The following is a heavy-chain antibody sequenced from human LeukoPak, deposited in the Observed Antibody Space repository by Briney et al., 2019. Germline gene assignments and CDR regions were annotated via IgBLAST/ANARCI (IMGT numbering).Heavy chain of an antibody. D-gene: IGHD3-3*01. CDR1: GGSISSGSYY. Sequence: SETLSLTCTVSGGSISSGSYYWSWIRQHPGKGLEWIGFIYYTRSTYYNPSLKSRVTISVDTSKNQFSLKLSSVTAADTAVYYCARDRGSGYSDYWGQGTLVTVSS. V-gene: IGHV4-31*03. CDR2: IYYTRST. CDR3: ARDRGSGYSDY. J-gene: IGHJ4*02.